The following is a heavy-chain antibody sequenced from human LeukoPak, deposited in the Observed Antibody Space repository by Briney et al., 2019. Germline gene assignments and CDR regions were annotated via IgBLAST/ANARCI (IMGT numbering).Heavy chain of an antibody. CDR2: IYYSGST. D-gene: IGHD6-19*01. J-gene: IGHJ4*02. CDR3: ARVSSGWNFDY. Sequence: SETLSLTCTVSGRSISSYYWSWIRQPPGKGLEWIGYIYYSGSTNYNPSLKSRATISVDTSKNQFSLKLSSVTAADTAVYYCARVSSGWNFDYWGQGTLVTVSS. CDR1: GRSISSYY. V-gene: IGHV4-59*01.